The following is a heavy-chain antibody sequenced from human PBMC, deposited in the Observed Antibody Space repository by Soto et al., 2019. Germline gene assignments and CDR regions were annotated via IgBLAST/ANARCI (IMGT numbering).Heavy chain of an antibody. J-gene: IGHJ6*02. D-gene: IGHD3-9*01. CDR1: GFTFSSYA. Sequence: GRSLRLSCAASGFTFSSYAMDWVRPAPGKGLEWVAVIKTDGRNTDYAAPVKGRFTISRDDSKNTLYLQMNSLKTEDTAVYYCTTDSKGWRYFDWLFRDYYYYGMDVWGQGTTVTVSS. CDR2: IKTDGRNT. V-gene: IGHV3-15*01. CDR3: TTDSKGWRYFDWLFRDYYYYGMDV.